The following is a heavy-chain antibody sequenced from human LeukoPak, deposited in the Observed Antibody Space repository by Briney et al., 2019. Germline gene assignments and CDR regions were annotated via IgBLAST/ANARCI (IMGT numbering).Heavy chain of an antibody. CDR2: IYYRGST. CDR3: YRWLEAFDI. V-gene: IGHV4-39*05. Sequence: PSETPSLTCTVSGGSISSSNCYWGWIRQPPGKGLEWIGSIYYRGSTYYNPSLKSRVTISVDTSKNQFSLKLSSVTAADTAVYYCYRWLEAFDIWGQGTMVTVSS. D-gene: IGHD3-22*01. CDR1: GGSISSSNCY. J-gene: IGHJ3*02.